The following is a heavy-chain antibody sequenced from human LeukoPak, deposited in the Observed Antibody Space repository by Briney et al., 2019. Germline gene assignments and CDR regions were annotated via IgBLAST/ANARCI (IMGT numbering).Heavy chain of an antibody. J-gene: IGHJ6*02. V-gene: IGHV4-59*08. Sequence: PSETLSLTCTVSGGSISSYYWSWIRQPPGKGLEWIGYIYYSGSTNYNPSLKSRVTMSVDTSKNQFSLKLSSVTAADTAVYYCARLLTIAASYYYYGMDVWGQGTTVTVSS. CDR3: ARLLTIAASYYYYGMDV. CDR2: IYYSGST. D-gene: IGHD6-13*01. CDR1: GGSISSYY.